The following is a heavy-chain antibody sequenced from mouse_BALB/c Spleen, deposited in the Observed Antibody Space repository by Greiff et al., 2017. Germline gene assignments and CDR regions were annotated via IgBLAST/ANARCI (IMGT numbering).Heavy chain of an antibody. CDR1: GFAFSSYD. D-gene: IGHD4-1*01. CDR2: ISSGGGST. Sequence: EVKLVESGGGLVKPGGSLKLSCAASGFAFSSYDMSWVRQTPEKRLEWVAYISSGGGSTYYPDTVKGRFTISRDNAKNTLYLQMSSLKSEDTAMYYCARHEDSTGTGAMDYWGQGTSVTVSS. V-gene: IGHV5-12-1*01. CDR3: ARHEDSTGTGAMDY. J-gene: IGHJ4*01.